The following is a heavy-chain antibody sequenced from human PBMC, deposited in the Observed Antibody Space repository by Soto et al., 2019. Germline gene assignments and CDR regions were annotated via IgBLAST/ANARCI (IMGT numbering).Heavy chain of an antibody. D-gene: IGHD2-2*03. Sequence: EVQLVESGGGLVKPGGSLRLSCAASGFTFSSYSMNWVRQAPGKGLEWVSSISSSSSYIYYADSVKGRFTISRDNAKNSLYLQMNSLRAEDTAVYYCARDGYCSSTSCYGYYSYGMDVWGQGTTVTVSS. CDR1: GFTFSSYS. CDR2: ISSSSSYI. V-gene: IGHV3-21*01. CDR3: ARDGYCSSTSCYGYYSYGMDV. J-gene: IGHJ6*02.